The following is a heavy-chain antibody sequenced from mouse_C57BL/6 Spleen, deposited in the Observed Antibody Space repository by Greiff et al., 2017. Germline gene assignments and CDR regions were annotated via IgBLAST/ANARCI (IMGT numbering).Heavy chain of an antibody. V-gene: IGHV1-76*01. J-gene: IGHJ4*01. CDR1: GYTFTDYY. Sequence: QVQLQQSGAELVRPGASVKLSCKASGYTFTDYYINWVKQRPGQGLEWIARIYPGSGNTYYNEKFKGKATLTAEKSSSTAYMQLSSLTSEDSAVYCCARDSNYERGAMDYWGQGTSVTVSS. CDR3: ARDSNYERGAMDY. CDR2: IYPGSGNT. D-gene: IGHD2-5*01.